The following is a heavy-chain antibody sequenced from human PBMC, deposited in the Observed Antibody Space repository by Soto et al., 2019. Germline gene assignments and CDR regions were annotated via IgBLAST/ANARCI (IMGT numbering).Heavy chain of an antibody. J-gene: IGHJ3*02. CDR2: IFYSENT. CDR1: GDSVTSGSHC. V-gene: IGHV4-61*01. Sequence: SETLSLTCTVSGDSVTSGSHCWSWIRQPPGKGLEYIGYIFYSENTSYHPSLKSRVTISVDTSKNQFSLKLSSVTAADTAVYYCATYRKFFQIWGQGTKVTVSS. CDR3: ATYRKFFQI.